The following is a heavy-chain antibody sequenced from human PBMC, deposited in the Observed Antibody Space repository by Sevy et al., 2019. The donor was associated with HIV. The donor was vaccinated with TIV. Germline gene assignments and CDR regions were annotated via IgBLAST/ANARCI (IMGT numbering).Heavy chain of an antibody. CDR1: GYTFSSYR. V-gene: IGHV1-18*01. CDR3: ARAYCSGGRCYSLAY. J-gene: IGHJ4*02. Sequence: ASVKVSSKVSGYTFSSYRIHWVRQAPGQGLEWMGWISPHNGDTNYAQKLQGRVTMITDTSTSTAYMELRSLRSDDTAVYYCARAYCSGGRCYSLAYWGQGTLVTVSS. CDR2: ISPHNGDT. D-gene: IGHD2-15*01.